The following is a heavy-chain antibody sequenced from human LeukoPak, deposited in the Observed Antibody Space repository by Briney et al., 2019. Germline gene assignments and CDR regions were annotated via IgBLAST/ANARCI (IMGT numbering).Heavy chain of an antibody. V-gene: IGHV4-59*01. CDR3: ARHEGWLQSDYYYGMDV. CDR1: GGSISSYY. Sequence: SETLSLTCTVSGGSISSYYWNWIRQPPGKGLEWIGYIYYCGSNNYNPSLRSRVTISVATSKNQFSLKLSSVTAADTAVYYCARHEGWLQSDYYYGMDVWGQGTTVTVSS. J-gene: IGHJ6*02. CDR2: IYYCGSN. D-gene: IGHD5-24*01.